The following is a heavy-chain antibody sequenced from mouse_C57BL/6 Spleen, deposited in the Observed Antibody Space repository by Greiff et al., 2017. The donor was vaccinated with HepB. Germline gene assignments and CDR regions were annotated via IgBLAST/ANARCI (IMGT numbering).Heavy chain of an antibody. Sequence: EVKLVESGGGLVQPKGSLKLSCAASGFSFNTYAMNWVRQAPGKGLEWVARIRSKSNNYATYYADSVKDRFTISRDDSESMLYLQMNNLKTEDTAMYYCVSGGNYPYYAMDYWGQGTSVTVSS. CDR2: IRSKSNNYAT. D-gene: IGHD2-1*01. J-gene: IGHJ4*01. V-gene: IGHV10-1*01. CDR3: VSGGNYPYYAMDY. CDR1: GFSFNTYA.